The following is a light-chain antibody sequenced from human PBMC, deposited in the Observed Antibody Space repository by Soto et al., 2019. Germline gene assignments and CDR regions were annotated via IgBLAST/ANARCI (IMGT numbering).Light chain of an antibody. CDR1: SSDVGGYNY. J-gene: IGLJ3*02. CDR3: SSYTSSSTRV. V-gene: IGLV2-14*01. Sequence: QSALTQPASVSGSPGQSITISCTGTSSDVGGYNYVSWYQQHPGKAPKLMIYEVSNRPSGASNRFSGSKSGNTASLTISGLQAEDEADYYCSSYTSSSTRVFSGGTKLTVL. CDR2: EVS.